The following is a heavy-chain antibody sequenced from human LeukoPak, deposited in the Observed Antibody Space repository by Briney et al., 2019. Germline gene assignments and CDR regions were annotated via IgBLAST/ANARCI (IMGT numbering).Heavy chain of an antibody. D-gene: IGHD4-23*01. CDR1: GYTFTSSH. V-gene: IGHV1-46*01. Sequence: ASVKVSCKTSGYTFTSSHAHWVRQAPGQGLEWMGIINCCDGYTNYAQKFQGRVSVTADTSTSTLYMELSSLRSEDTAVYYCATSAVAIDWGQGTLVTVSS. CDR2: INCCDGYT. CDR3: ATSAVAID. J-gene: IGHJ4*02.